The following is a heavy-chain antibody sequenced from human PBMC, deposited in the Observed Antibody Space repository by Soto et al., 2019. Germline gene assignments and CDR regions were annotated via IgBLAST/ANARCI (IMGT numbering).Heavy chain of an antibody. D-gene: IGHD2-15*01. V-gene: IGHV1-69*02. J-gene: IGHJ4*02. Sequence: QVQLVHSGAEVKKPGSSVKVSCKASGGTFSSYTISWVRQAPGQGLEWMGRIIPILGIANYAQKFQGRVTITADKSTSTAYMELSSLRSEDTAVYYCAGASYCSGGSCYSSPLGYWGQGTLVTVSS. CDR1: GGTFSSYT. CDR3: AGASYCSGGSCYSSPLGY. CDR2: IIPILGIA.